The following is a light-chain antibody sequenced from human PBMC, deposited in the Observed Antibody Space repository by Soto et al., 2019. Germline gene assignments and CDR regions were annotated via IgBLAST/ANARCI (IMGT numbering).Light chain of an antibody. CDR2: GAS. J-gene: IGKJ5*01. CDR3: QQYDGAPPIT. Sequence: EIVLTQSPGTLSLSPGERATLSCRASQSVSVNSLAWYQQKGGQAPRLLIYGASTRATGIPVRFSGSASGTEFTLTISSLQSEDFTVYYCQQYDGAPPITFGLGTRLEIK. V-gene: IGKV3-20*01. CDR1: QSVSVNS.